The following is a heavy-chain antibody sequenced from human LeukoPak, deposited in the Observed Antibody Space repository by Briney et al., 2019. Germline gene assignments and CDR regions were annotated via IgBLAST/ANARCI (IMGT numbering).Heavy chain of an antibody. CDR3: TRDSGTYNWLDP. CDR1: GFTFSDSS. CDR2: MEKELNGYAT. V-gene: IGHV3-73*01. D-gene: IGHD1-26*01. Sequence: GGSLRLSCAASGFTFSDSSIHWVRQASGKGLEWIGLMEKELNGYATAYAASVGGRFTISRDDSQNTAYLQMDSLKTEDTALYYCTRDSGTYNWLDPWGQGTLVTVSS. J-gene: IGHJ5*02.